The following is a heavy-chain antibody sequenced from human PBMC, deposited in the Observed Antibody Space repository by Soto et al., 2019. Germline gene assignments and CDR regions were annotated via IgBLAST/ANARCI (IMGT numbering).Heavy chain of an antibody. Sequence: PGGSLRLSCAASGFTFSSYWMHWVRQAPGKGLEWIGSVYYSGSTYYNPSLESRVTISVDKSKNQFSLKLMSLSAADTAVYYCGRLEGLATISYYFDYWGQGALVTVSS. CDR3: GRLEGLATISYYFDY. CDR2: VYYSGST. V-gene: IGHV4-39*01. J-gene: IGHJ4*02. CDR1: GFTFSSYW. D-gene: IGHD3-9*01.